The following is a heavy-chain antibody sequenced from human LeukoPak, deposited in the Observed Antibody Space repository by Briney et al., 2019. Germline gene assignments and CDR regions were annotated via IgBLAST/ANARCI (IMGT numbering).Heavy chain of an antibody. CDR2: IHHSGSI. Sequence: TLSLTCKVSGDSITSGNYCWTWIRQRPEKGPVWIGHIHHSGSIYSSPSLRSRGIISVAASKNQFSLRLTSLTAADTAVHVCTGGNDDSKIHYWGQGTLVTVSS. J-gene: IGHJ4*02. CDR1: GDSITSGNYC. V-gene: IGHV4-31*03. CDR3: TGGNDDSKIHY. D-gene: IGHD4-11*01.